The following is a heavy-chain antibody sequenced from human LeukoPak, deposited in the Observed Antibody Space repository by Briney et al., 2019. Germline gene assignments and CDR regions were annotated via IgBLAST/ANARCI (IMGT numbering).Heavy chain of an antibody. CDR3: ARVYYQDSGSSYRHLDY. V-gene: IGHV3-7*01. J-gene: IGHJ4*02. CDR1: GFSFSNYC. CDR2: IKLDGSEK. D-gene: IGHD3-22*01. Sequence: GGSLRLSCAASGFSFSNYCMTWLRQVPGKGLEWVASIKLDGSEKYFLDSVKGRFTISRDNAENSLYLQMNSLRAEDTAVYYCARVYYQDSGSSYRHLDYWGQGTLVTVSS.